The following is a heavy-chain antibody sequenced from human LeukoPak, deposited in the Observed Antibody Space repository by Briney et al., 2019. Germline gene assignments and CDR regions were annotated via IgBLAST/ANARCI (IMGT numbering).Heavy chain of an antibody. J-gene: IGHJ5*02. V-gene: IGHV4-59*12. D-gene: IGHD3-22*01. CDR1: GGSISSYY. CDR2: IYSSGST. Sequence: SETLSLTCTVSGGSISSYYWSSIRQPPGKGLEWIGYIYSSGSTNYNPSLKSRVTLSVDTSKNLFSLKLSSVTAADTAVYYCARDSRVTMIDWGWFDPWGQGTLVTVSS. CDR3: ARDSRVTMIDWGWFDP.